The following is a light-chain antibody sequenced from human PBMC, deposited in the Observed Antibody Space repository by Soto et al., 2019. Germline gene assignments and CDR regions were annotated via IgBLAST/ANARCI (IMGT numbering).Light chain of an antibody. Sequence: IQMTQSPSSLSASVGDRVTITCRASQDISVYLAWYQKKPGKVPKLLIYSASTLQSEDPSRFSGSGSGTEFTLTINSLQPEDVATYYCQKFNTAPLTFGQGTRLENK. CDR2: SAS. CDR3: QKFNTAPLT. CDR1: QDISVY. J-gene: IGKJ5*01. V-gene: IGKV1-27*01.